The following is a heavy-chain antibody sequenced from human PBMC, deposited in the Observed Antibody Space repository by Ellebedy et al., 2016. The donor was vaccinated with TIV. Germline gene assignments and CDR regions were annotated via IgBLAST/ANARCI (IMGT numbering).Heavy chain of an antibody. CDR3: ARRSRMDI. CDR2: ISSPGSTI. Sequence: PGGSLRLSCAASGFTFMSYEMNWVRQAPGKGLEWVSYISSPGSTIYYADSVRGRFTISRDNAQNSLYLQMNSLRVEDTGIYYCARRSRMDIWGQGTTVTVS. V-gene: IGHV3-48*03. D-gene: IGHD6-13*01. CDR1: GFTFMSYE. J-gene: IGHJ6*02.